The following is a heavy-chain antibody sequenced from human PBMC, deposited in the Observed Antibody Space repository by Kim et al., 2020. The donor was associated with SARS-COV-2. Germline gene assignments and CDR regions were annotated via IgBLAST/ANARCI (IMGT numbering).Heavy chain of an antibody. CDR3: AKGPRAVPQKVAATVFDY. CDR1: GFTFSSYG. D-gene: IGHD2-15*01. Sequence: GGSLRLSCAASGFTFSSYGMHWVRQAPGKGLEWVAVISYDGSNKYYADSVKGRFTISRDNSKNTLYLQMNSLRAEDTAVYYCAKGPRAVPQKVAATVFDYWGQGTLVTVSS. CDR2: ISYDGSNK. J-gene: IGHJ4*02. V-gene: IGHV3-30*18.